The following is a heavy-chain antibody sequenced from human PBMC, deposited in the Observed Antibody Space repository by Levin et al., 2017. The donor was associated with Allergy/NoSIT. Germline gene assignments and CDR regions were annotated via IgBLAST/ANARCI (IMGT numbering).Heavy chain of an antibody. CDR2: LYYSGNT. CDR3: ARVQLGGRGYCSGGSCYEGVFDY. CDR1: GGSISSSSYY. V-gene: IGHV4-39*01. J-gene: IGHJ4*02. Sequence: PGGSLRLSCTVSGGSISSSSYYWGWIRQPPGKGLEWIGSLYYSGNTYYNSSLKSRVTISVDTSKNQFSLKLFSVIAADTAVYYCARVQLGGRGYCSGGSCYEGVFDYWGQGTLVTVSS. D-gene: IGHD2-15*01.